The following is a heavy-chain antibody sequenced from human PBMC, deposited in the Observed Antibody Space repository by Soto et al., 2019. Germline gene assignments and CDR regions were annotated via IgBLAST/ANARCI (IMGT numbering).Heavy chain of an antibody. V-gene: IGHV3-21*01. CDR3: AGSPWFGEPYAFDI. CDR1: GFTFSSYS. CDR2: ISSSSSYI. Sequence: EVQLVESGGGLVKPGGSLRLSCAASGFTFSSYSMNWVRQAPGKGLEWVSSISSSSSYIYYADSVKGRFTISRDNAKNSLDLQMNSQRAEDTAVYYCAGSPWFGEPYAFDIWGQGTMVTVSS. D-gene: IGHD3-10*01. J-gene: IGHJ3*02.